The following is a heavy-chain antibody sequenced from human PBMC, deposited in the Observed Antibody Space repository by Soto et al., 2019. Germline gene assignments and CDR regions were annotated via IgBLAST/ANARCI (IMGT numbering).Heavy chain of an antibody. CDR1: GFTFSSYA. V-gene: IGHV3-30-3*01. Sequence: GGSLRLSCAASGFTFSSYAMHWVRQAPGKGLEWVAVISYDGSNKYYADSVKGRFTISRDNSKTLYLQMNSLRAEDTAVYYCVRDKSPDSSGWQKRHFDYWGQGTLVTVS. CDR2: ISYDGSNK. J-gene: IGHJ4*02. CDR3: VRDKSPDSSGWQKRHFDY. D-gene: IGHD6-19*01.